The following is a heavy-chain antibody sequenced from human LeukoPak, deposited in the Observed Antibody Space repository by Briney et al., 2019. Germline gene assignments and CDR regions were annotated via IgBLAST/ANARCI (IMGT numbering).Heavy chain of an antibody. CDR2: INHSGST. J-gene: IGHJ6*02. D-gene: IGHD5-18*01. V-gene: IGHV4-34*01. CDR3: ARDPIQLWLSRHYYYYGMDV. CDR1: GGSFSGYY. Sequence: SETLSLTCAVYGGSFSGYYWSWICQPPGKGLEWIGEINHSGSTNYNPSLKSRVTISVDTSKNQFSLKLSSVTAADTAVYYCARDPIQLWLSRHYYYYGMDVWGQGTTVTVSS.